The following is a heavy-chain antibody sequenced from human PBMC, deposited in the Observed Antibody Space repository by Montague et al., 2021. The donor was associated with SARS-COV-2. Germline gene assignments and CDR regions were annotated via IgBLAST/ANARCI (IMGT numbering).Heavy chain of an antibody. CDR1: GGFISSGSYY. CDR2: ISISGST. J-gene: IGHJ4*02. V-gene: IGHV4-61*02. D-gene: IGHD6-19*01. Sequence: TLSLTRTVSGGFISSGSYYWSWIRQPAGKGLEWIGRISISGSTNYXPSLKSRVTISVDTSKNQFSLKLSSVTAADTAVYYCARDIAVAGLFDYWGQGTLVTVSS. CDR3: ARDIAVAGLFDY.